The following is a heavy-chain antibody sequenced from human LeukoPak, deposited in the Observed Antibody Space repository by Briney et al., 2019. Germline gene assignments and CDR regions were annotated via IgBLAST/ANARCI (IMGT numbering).Heavy chain of an antibody. CDR3: VNQISGWVY. V-gene: IGHV3-66*01. CDR2: IYIGGGT. Sequence: GGSLRLSCAASGFTVSSNYMSWVRQAPGKGLEWVSVIYIGGGTYYADSVKGRFTISRDNSKNTLYLQMSSLRVEDTAVYYCVNQISGWVYWGQGTMVTVSS. CDR1: GFTVSSNY. J-gene: IGHJ4*02. D-gene: IGHD6-19*01.